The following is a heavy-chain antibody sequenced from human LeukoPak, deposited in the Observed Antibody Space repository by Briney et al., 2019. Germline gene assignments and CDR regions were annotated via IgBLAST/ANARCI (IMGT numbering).Heavy chain of an antibody. Sequence: SETLSLTCTVSGGSISSSSYYWGWIRQPPGKGLEWIGSIYYSGSTCYNPSLKSRVTISVDTSKNQFSLKLSSVTAADTAVYYCARDRDGYNSEWGQGTLVTVSS. CDR2: IYYSGST. CDR1: GGSISSSSYY. CDR3: ARDRDGYNSE. V-gene: IGHV4-39*07. D-gene: IGHD5-24*01. J-gene: IGHJ4*02.